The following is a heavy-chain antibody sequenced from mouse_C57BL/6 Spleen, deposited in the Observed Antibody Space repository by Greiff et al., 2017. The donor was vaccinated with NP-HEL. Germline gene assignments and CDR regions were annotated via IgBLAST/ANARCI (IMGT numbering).Heavy chain of an antibody. J-gene: IGHJ1*03. CDR2: IYPGDGDT. CDR3: GGQLRLRWYFDV. V-gene: IGHV1-82*01. Sequence: VQLQQSGPELVKPGASVKISCKASGYAFSSSWMNWVKQRPGKGLEWIGRIYPGDGDTNYNGKFKGKATLTADKSSSTAYMQLSSLTSEDSAVYFCGGQLRLRWYFDVWGTGTTVTVSS. D-gene: IGHD3-2*02. CDR1: GYAFSSSW.